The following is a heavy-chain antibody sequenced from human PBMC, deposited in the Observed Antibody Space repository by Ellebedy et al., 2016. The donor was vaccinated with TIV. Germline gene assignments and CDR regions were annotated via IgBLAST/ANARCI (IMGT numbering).Heavy chain of an antibody. V-gene: IGHV3-7*01. J-gene: IGHJ5*02. CDR1: GFSFRSYW. CDR3: ARRGSYGDYAVQINSWFDR. Sequence: PGGSLRLSCIASGFSFRSYWMSWVRQAPGKGLEWVANLRQDGDEKYYVDSVKGRFTISRDNAKNSLYLQMNGLRAEDTAVYYCARRGSYGDYAVQINSWFDRWGRGTLVTVSS. D-gene: IGHD4-17*01. CDR2: LRQDGDEK.